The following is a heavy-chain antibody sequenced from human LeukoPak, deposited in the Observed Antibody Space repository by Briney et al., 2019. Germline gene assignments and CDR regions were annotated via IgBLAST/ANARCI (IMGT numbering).Heavy chain of an antibody. D-gene: IGHD3-22*01. CDR2: ILPIFGTA. CDR1: GGTFSSYA. V-gene: IGHV1-69*13. CDR3: ARGLKLDSSGYYSYGMDV. Sequence: SVKVSCKASGGTFSSYAISWVRQAPGQGLEWMGGILPIFGTANYAQKFQGRVTITADESTSTAYMELSSLRSEDTAVYYCARGLKLDSSGYYSYGMDVWGQGTTVTVSS. J-gene: IGHJ6*02.